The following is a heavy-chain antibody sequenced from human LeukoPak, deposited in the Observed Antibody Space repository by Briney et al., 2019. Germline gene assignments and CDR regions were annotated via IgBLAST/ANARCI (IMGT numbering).Heavy chain of an antibody. V-gene: IGHV3-74*01. Sequence: GGSLRLSCAASGFTFSSYWMHWVRQAPGKGLVWLSRISYDGGDPSYADSVKGRFTISRDNAKNTLYLQMNSLTAEDTAVYYCARGYSSRLYNWLDPWGQGTLVTVSS. J-gene: IGHJ5*02. CDR2: ISYDGGDP. D-gene: IGHD6-13*01. CDR1: GFTFSSYW. CDR3: ARGYSSRLYNWLDP.